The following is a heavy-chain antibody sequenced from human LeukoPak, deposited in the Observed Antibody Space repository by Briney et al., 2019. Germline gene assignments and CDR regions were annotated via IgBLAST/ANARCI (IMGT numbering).Heavy chain of an antibody. V-gene: IGHV3-7*03. CDR1: GFTLSSYW. CDR2: IKHDESEK. Sequence: SGGSLRLSCAASGFTLSSYWMAWVRQAPGKGLEWVANIKHDESEKYYAESGRGRFTISRENAKNSLYLQMNSLRAEDTALYYCARDNGGSLDHWGQGTLLTVSS. CDR3: ARDNGGSLDH. J-gene: IGHJ4*02. D-gene: IGHD4-23*01.